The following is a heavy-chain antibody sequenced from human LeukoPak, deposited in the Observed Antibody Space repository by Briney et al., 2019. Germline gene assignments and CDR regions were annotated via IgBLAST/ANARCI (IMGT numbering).Heavy chain of an antibody. V-gene: IGHV4-39*01. J-gene: IGHJ3*02. CDR3: ARPLYSIGRRNDAFDI. CDR2: IYYSGST. D-gene: IGHD3-16*01. Sequence: PSETLSLTCTVSGGSISSSSYYWGWIRQPPGKGLEWIGSIYYSGSTYYNPSLKSRVTISVDTSKNQFSLKLSSVTAADTAVYYCARPLYSIGRRNDAFDIWGQGTMVTVSS. CDR1: GGSISSSSYY.